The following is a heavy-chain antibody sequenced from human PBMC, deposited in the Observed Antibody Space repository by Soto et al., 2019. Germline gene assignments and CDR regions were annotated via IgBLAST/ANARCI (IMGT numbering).Heavy chain of an antibody. CDR3: ARSGDNFNVLDY. CDR2: SSNSGTFA. D-gene: IGHD1-1*01. J-gene: IGHJ4*02. Sequence: GGSLRLSCAASGFTFSDYYMSWVRQAPGRGLEWISYSSNSGTFARYATSVKGRSSISRDNANNSLYLEMNSLRVEDTAVYYCARSGDNFNVLDYWGQGTPVTVSS. V-gene: IGHV3-11*06. CDR1: GFTFSDYY.